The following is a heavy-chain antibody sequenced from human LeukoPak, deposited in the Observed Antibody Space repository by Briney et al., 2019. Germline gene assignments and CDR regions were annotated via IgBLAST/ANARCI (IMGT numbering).Heavy chain of an antibody. Sequence: SVKVSCKASGGTFSSYAISWVRHAPGQGLEWMGRIIPIFGAANYAQKFQGRVTITTDESTSTAYMELSSLRSEDTAVYYCAREVGDKAFDYWGQGTLGTVSS. J-gene: IGHJ4*02. D-gene: IGHD1-26*01. V-gene: IGHV1-69*05. CDR1: GGTFSSYA. CDR3: AREVGDKAFDY. CDR2: IIPIFGAA.